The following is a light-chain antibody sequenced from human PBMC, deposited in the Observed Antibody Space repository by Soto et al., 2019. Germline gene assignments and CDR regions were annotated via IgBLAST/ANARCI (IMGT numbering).Light chain of an antibody. CDR1: SSDVGGYNY. CDR3: CSYAGSNTVL. Sequence: QSVLTQPRSVSGSPGQSVTISCTGTSSDVGGYNYVSWYQQHPGKAPKLMIYDVSKRPSGVPDRFSGSKSGNTASLTISGLQAEDEADYSCCSYAGSNTVLFGGGTKLTVL. J-gene: IGLJ2*01. CDR2: DVS. V-gene: IGLV2-11*01.